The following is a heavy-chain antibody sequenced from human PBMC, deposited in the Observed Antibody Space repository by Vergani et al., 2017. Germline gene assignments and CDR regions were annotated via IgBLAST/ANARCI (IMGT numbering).Heavy chain of an antibody. V-gene: IGHV1-18*01. CDR1: GYTFTSYG. Sequence: QVQLVQSGAEVKKPGASVKVSCKASGYTFTSYGISWVRQAPGHGLEWMGWISAYNGNTNYAQKLQGRVTMTTDTSTSTAYMELRSLRSDDTAVYYCARHVEMAPSRIQDAFDIWGQGTMVTVSS. J-gene: IGHJ3*02. CDR2: ISAYNGNT. D-gene: IGHD5-24*01. CDR3: ARHVEMAPSRIQDAFDI.